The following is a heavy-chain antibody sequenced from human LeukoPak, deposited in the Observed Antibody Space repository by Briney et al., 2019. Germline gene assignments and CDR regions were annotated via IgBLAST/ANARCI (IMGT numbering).Heavy chain of an antibody. V-gene: IGHV4-4*07. D-gene: IGHD6-13*01. CDR1: GGSISSYY. J-gene: IGHJ5*02. CDR3: ARDCIASGEYSSSWYIWFDP. CDR2: IYTSGST. Sequence: SETLSLTCTVSGGSISSYYWSWIRQPAGKGLEWIVRIYTSGSTNYNPSLKSRVTMSVDTSKNQFSLKLSSVTAADTAVYYCARDCIASGEYSSSWYIWFDPWGQGTLVTVSS.